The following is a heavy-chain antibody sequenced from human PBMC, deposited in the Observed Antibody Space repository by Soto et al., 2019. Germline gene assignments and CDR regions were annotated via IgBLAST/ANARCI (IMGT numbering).Heavy chain of an antibody. CDR1: GYTFTSYG. V-gene: IGHV1-18*01. J-gene: IGHJ6*02. CDR3: ARVRCFNGLCHTADYGMDV. Sequence: ASVKVSCKASGYTFTSYGISWVRQAPGQGLEWMGWISAYNGNTNYAQKFQGRVAITADESTDTVYMELSRLRSEDTAVYFCARVRCFNGLCHTADYGMDVWGQGTTVTVSS. D-gene: IGHD2-8*01. CDR2: ISAYNGNT.